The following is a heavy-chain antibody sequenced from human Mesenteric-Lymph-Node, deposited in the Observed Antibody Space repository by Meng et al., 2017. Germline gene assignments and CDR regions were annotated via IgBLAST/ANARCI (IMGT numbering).Heavy chain of an antibody. CDR1: GFTFSSYP. CDR2: ISASGGAT. D-gene: IGHD2-8*01. J-gene: IGHJ6*02. V-gene: IGHV3-23*01. Sequence: GESLKISCAASGFTFSSYPMNWVRQAPGKGLEWVSVISASGGATYYADSVKGRFTISRDNSKNMLYLQMNSLRGEDTALYYCVREPNDYRYAMDLWGQGTPVTVSS. CDR3: VREPNDYRYAMDL.